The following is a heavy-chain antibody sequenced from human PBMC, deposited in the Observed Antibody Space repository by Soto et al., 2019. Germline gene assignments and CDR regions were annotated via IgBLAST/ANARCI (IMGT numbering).Heavy chain of an antibody. Sequence: EVQLVESGGGLVQPGGSLRLSCAASGFTFSSYSMNWVRQAPGKGLEWVSYIDSSGSTIYYADSVKGRFTISRDSAQNSLFLQMNSLRAEDTALYYCARVPYSSGSFDYWGPGTLVTVSS. V-gene: IGHV3-48*01. J-gene: IGHJ4*02. D-gene: IGHD6-19*01. CDR2: IDSSGSTI. CDR1: GFTFSSYS. CDR3: ARVPYSSGSFDY.